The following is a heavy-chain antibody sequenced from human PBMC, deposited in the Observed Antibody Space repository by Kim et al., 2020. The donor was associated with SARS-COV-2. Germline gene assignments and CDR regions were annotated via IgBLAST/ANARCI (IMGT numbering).Heavy chain of an antibody. CDR3: ARQETYSSGGSYYFDY. D-gene: IGHD6-25*01. V-gene: IGHV4-39*02. Sequence: PTLEGRVTISVDTSKDHFSLNLKSMTAADTAVYYCARQETYSSGGSYYFDYWGQGTLVTVSS. J-gene: IGHJ4*02.